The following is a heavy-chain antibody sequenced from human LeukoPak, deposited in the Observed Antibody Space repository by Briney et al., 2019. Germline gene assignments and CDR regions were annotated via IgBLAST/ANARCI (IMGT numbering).Heavy chain of an antibody. V-gene: IGHV4-4*07. CDR3: AKDRRRAAHRPLRPLRNWYFDL. CDR2: IYTSRST. D-gene: IGHD2-15*01. J-gene: IGHJ2*01. Sequence: SETLSLTCTVSGGSISSYYWSWIPQPAGKGLEWIGRIYTSRSTNYNPSLKSRVTMSVDTSKNQFSLKLSSVTAADTAVYYCAKDRRRAAHRPLRPLRNWYFDLWGRGTLVTVAS. CDR1: GGSISSYY.